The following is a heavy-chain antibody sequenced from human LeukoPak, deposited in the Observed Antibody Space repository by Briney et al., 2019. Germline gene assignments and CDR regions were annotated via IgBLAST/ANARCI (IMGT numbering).Heavy chain of an antibody. J-gene: IGHJ4*02. D-gene: IGHD3-9*01. CDR2: TYYRSKWYN. V-gene: IGHV6-1*01. CDR3: TRATYCDILTGYGLFDY. Sequence: SQTLSLTCAISGDSVSSNSAAWNWIRQSPSRGLEWLGRTYYRSKWYNDYAVSVKSRITINPDTSKNQFSLQLNFVTPEDAAVYYCTRATYCDILTGYGLFDYWGQGTLVTVSS. CDR1: GDSVSSNSAA.